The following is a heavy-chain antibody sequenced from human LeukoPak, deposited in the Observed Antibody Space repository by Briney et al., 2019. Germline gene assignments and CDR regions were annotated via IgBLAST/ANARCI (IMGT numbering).Heavy chain of an antibody. Sequence: ASVKVSCEASGYTFTSYGINWVRQAPGQGLEWMGWISAYNGNTKYAQKFQGRVSMTTDTSTSTAYMELRSLGSEDTAVYYCARDWNYYDSSGYYGGLYNWFDPWGQGTLVTVSS. D-gene: IGHD3-22*01. J-gene: IGHJ5*02. CDR3: ARDWNYYDSSGYYGGLYNWFDP. V-gene: IGHV1-18*01. CDR2: ISAYNGNT. CDR1: GYTFTSYG.